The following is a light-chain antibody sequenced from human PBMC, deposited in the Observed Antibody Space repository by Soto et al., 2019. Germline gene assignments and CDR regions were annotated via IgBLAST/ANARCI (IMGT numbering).Light chain of an antibody. V-gene: IGKV1-9*01. J-gene: IGKJ2*01. Sequence: DIQLTQSPSFLSASVEDRVTISCRTSYDISSSLAWYQQEPGKPPKLLIYDSSTLQTGVPSRFTGSGSGRKFTLTISGLQFGDFATYFCQQLIHYPYTFGQGTKVDIK. CDR1: YDISSS. CDR3: QQLIHYPYT. CDR2: DSS.